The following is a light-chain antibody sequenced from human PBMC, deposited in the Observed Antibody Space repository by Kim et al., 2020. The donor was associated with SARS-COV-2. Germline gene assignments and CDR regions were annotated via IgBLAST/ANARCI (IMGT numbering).Light chain of an antibody. CDR1: QGISNY. Sequence: ASVGDRVTITCRASQGISNYLAWYQQKPEKVPKLLIYAASALQSGVPSRFSGSGSGTDFTLTISSLQPEDVATYYCQKYNRAPWTFGQGTKVDIK. CDR2: AAS. V-gene: IGKV1-27*01. J-gene: IGKJ1*01. CDR3: QKYNRAPWT.